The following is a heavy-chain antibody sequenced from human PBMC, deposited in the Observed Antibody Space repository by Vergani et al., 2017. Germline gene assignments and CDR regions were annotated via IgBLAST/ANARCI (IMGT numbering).Heavy chain of an antibody. CDR1: GFTFSNAW. J-gene: IGHJ4*02. CDR3: TTRGEVLYYFDY. Sequence: EVQLVESGGGLVKPGGSLRLSCAASGFTFSNAWMSWVRQAPGKGLEWVGRIKSKTDGGTTDYAAPVKGRFTISRDESKNTLYLQMNSLKTEDTAVYYCTTRGEVLYYFDYWGQGTLVTVSS. V-gene: IGHV3-15*01. CDR2: IKSKTDGGTT.